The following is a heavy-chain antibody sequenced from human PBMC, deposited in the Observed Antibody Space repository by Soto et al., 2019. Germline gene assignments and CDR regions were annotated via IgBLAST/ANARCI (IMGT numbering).Heavy chain of an antibody. Sequence: ASVKVSCKASGYTFTGYYMHWVRRAPGQGLEWMGWINPNSGGTNYAQKFQGRVTMTRDTSISTAYMELSRLRSDDTAVYYCARTYYDSSGYYEGFDPWGQGTLVTVSS. CDR2: INPNSGGT. J-gene: IGHJ5*02. V-gene: IGHV1-2*02. CDR3: ARTYYDSSGYYEGFDP. CDR1: GYTFTGYY. D-gene: IGHD3-22*01.